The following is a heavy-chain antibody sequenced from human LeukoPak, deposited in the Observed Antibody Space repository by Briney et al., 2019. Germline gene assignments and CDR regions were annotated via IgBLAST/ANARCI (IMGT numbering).Heavy chain of an antibody. Sequence: PGGSLRLPCAASGFTFSNAWMSWVRQAPGKGLEWVGRIKSKTDGGTTDYAAPVKGRFTISRDGSKNTLYLQMNSLKTEDTAVYYCTTAGGRSGDYGRRYLNYWGQGTLVTVSS. CDR3: TTAGGRSGDYGRRYLNY. CDR2: IKSKTDGGTT. V-gene: IGHV3-15*01. J-gene: IGHJ4*02. CDR1: GFTFSNAW. D-gene: IGHD4-17*01.